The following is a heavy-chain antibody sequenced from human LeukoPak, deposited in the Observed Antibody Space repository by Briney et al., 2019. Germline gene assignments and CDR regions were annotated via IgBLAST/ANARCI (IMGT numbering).Heavy chain of an antibody. CDR1: GFTFTSSA. Sequence: GASVKVSCKASGFTFTSSAMQWVRQARGQRLEWIGWIVVGSGNTNYAQKFQERVTITRDMSTSTAYMELSSLRSEDTAVYYCAALTTYYYGSGSPYYGMDVWGQGTTVTASS. J-gene: IGHJ6*02. CDR2: IVVGSGNT. CDR3: AALTTYYYGSGSPYYGMDV. V-gene: IGHV1-58*02. D-gene: IGHD3-10*01.